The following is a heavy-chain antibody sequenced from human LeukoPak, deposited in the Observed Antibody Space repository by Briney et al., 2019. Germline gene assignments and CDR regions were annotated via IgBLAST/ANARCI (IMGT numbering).Heavy chain of an antibody. CDR2: IIPILGIA. Sequence: SVKVSCKASGGTFSSYAISWVRQAPGQGLEWMGRIIPILGIANYVQKFQGRVTITADKSTSTAYMELSSLRSEDTAVYYCASTFIWFGELLFNYWGQGTLVTVSS. V-gene: IGHV1-69*04. CDR1: GGTFSSYA. CDR3: ASTFIWFGELLFNY. J-gene: IGHJ4*02. D-gene: IGHD3-10*01.